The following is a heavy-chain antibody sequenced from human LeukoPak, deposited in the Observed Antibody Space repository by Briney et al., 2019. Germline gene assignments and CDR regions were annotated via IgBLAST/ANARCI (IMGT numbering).Heavy chain of an antibody. Sequence: SETLSLTCTVSGGSIRSSSYYWGWIRQSPGKGLEWIGYIYYSGSTYYNPSLKSRVTISVDTSKNQFSLKLSSVTAADTAVYYCARGRGDYWGQGTLVTVSS. D-gene: IGHD3-10*01. CDR1: GGSIRSSSYY. CDR2: IYYSGST. J-gene: IGHJ4*02. CDR3: ARGRGDY. V-gene: IGHV4-39*07.